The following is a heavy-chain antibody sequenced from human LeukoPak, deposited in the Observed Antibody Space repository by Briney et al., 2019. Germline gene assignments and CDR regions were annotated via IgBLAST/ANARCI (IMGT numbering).Heavy chain of an antibody. Sequence: GGSLRLSCAASGFTFSSYAMSWVRQAPGKGLEWVSAISGSGGSTYYADSVKGRFTISRDHSKNTLYLQMNSLRAEDTAVYYCAKPRGYCSSTSCYANYYYYYGMDVWGKGTTVTVSS. CDR2: ISGSGGST. CDR3: AKPRGYCSSTSCYANYYYYYGMDV. D-gene: IGHD2-2*01. J-gene: IGHJ6*04. V-gene: IGHV3-23*01. CDR1: GFTFSSYA.